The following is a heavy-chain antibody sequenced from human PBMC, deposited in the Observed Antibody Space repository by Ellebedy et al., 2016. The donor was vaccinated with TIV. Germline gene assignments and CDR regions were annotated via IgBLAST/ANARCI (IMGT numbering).Heavy chain of an antibody. D-gene: IGHD4-17*01. CDR3: ATDPDGVYGDTSAY. Sequence: GESLKISCAASGFTVSSRYMNWVRQAPGKGLEWVSVIYTVGETYYADSVKGRFTVTRDNSKNTRYLQMNSLSAEDTAVYYCATDPDGVYGDTSAYWGRGTLVTVSS. V-gene: IGHV3-53*01. CDR1: GFTVSSRY. CDR2: IYTVGET. J-gene: IGHJ4*02.